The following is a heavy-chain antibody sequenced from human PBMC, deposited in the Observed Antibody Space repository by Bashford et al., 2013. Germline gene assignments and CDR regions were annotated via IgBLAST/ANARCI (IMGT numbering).Heavy chain of an antibody. V-gene: IGHV2-5*02. CDR2: IYWDDDR. D-gene: IGHD1-1*01. CDR1: GFSLSTNGLG. CDR3: ARISGGPLNWFDP. Sequence: SGPTLVKPTQTLTLTCSFSGFSLSTNGLGVAWIRQSPGKALEWLGFIYWDDDRRYSTSLKSRLTISKDTSKSQVVLTMTNMDPVDTATYYCARISGGPLNWFDPWGQGTLGHRLL. J-gene: IGHJ5*02.